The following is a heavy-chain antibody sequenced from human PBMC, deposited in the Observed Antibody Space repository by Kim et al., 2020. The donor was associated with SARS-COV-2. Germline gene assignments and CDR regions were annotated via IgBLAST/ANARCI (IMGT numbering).Heavy chain of an antibody. CDR1: GYTFTSYA. D-gene: IGHD3-3*01. Sequence: ASVKVSCKASGYTFTSYAMNWVRQAPGQGLEWMGWINTNTGNPTYARGFTGRFVFSLDTSVSTAYPQISSLKAEDTAVYYCARDRRTTIFGVVIGDYYGMDVWGQGTTVTVSS. CDR2: INTNTGNP. J-gene: IGHJ6*02. V-gene: IGHV7-4-1*02. CDR3: ARDRRTTIFGVVIGDYYGMDV.